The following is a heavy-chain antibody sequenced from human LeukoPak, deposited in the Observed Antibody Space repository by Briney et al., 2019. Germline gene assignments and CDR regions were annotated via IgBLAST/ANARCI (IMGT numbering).Heavy chain of an antibody. D-gene: IGHD3-10*01. CDR1: GFTFSSYA. CDR2: ISGSGGST. CDR3: AKDKSESGMWGPTDY. J-gene: IGHJ4*02. V-gene: IGHV3-23*01. Sequence: GGSLRLSCAASGFTFSSYAMSWVRQAPGKGLEWVSAISGSGGSTYYADSVKGRFTISRDNSKNTLYLQMNSLRPEDTAVYYCAKDKSESGMWGPTDYWGQGPLVTVSS.